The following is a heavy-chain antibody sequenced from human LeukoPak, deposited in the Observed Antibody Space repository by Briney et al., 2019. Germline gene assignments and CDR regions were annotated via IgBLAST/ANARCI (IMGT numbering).Heavy chain of an antibody. D-gene: IGHD4-23*01. CDR2: IYPGDSNT. CDR3: ARRVVNNRNWYFNL. Sequence: GESLKISCKGSGYSFTSYWIGWVRQMPGKGLEWMGIIYPGDSNTRYSPSFQGQVTISVDKSINTAYVQWSSLKASDTAMYYCARRVVNNRNWYFNLWGRGTLVTVSS. J-gene: IGHJ2*01. CDR1: GYSFTSYW. V-gene: IGHV5-51*01.